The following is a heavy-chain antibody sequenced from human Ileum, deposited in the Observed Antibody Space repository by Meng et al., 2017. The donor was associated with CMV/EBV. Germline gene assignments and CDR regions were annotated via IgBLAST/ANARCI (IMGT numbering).Heavy chain of an antibody. CDR1: GFSLTRSGMG. CDR2: IYWDDDK. Sequence: HITLKGSVPTLVNPSQTLTLTCPSYGFSLTRSGMGVGWIRQPPGKALEWLALIYWDDDKRYSPSLNNRLTITKDASKNQVVLSMTSMGPVDTATYYCAQTGPVRDYFQSWGQGTLVTASS. V-gene: IGHV2-5*02. D-gene: IGHD1-1*01. CDR3: AQTGPVRDYFQS. J-gene: IGHJ4*02.